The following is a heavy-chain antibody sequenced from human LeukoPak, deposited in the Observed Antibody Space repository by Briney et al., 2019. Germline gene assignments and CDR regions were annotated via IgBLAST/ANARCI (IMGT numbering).Heavy chain of an antibody. D-gene: IGHD3-16*01. CDR1: GGSIITTDDY. CDR2: IRYGGNT. V-gene: IGHV4-39*02. J-gene: IGHJ4*02. Sequence: SETLSLTCTVSGGSIITTDDYWGWIRQPPGQGLEWIATIRYGGNTYHNPFLKSRVAISVDTSKNHLSLKMTSVTAADTAVYSCAKLRGGVQLWGDWGQGTLVPVSS. CDR3: AKLRGGVQLWGD.